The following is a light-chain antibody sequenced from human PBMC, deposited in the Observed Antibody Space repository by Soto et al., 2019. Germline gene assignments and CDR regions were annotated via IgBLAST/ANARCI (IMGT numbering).Light chain of an antibody. CDR3: ATWDDSLNAAV. CDR1: SSNIGSNT. J-gene: IGLJ7*01. V-gene: IGLV1-44*01. CDR2: IND. Sequence: QSVLTQPPSASGTPGQRVTISCSGSSSNIGSNTVNWYQQLPGTAPKLLIYINDQRPSGVPARFSGSTSGTSASLAISGLQSDDEAHYYCATWDDSLNAAVFGGGTQLTVL.